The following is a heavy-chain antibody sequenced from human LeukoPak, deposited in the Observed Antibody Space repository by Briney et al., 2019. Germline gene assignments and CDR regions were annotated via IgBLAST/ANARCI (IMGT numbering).Heavy chain of an antibody. J-gene: IGHJ4*02. Sequence: GGSLRLSCAASGFIISTHGMHWVRQAPGKGLEWVAVVSYDGSERYYADSVKGRFTISRDNAKNSLYLQMNSLRAEDTAVYYCARDRRRGWELKPGDYWGQGTLVTVSS. CDR2: VSYDGSER. D-gene: IGHD1-26*01. CDR1: GFIISTHG. V-gene: IGHV3-33*05. CDR3: ARDRRRGWELKPGDY.